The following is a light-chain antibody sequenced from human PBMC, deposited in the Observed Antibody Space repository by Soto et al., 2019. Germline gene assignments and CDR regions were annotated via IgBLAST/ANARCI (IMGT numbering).Light chain of an antibody. CDR3: ISYTTTSAL. J-gene: IGLJ1*01. V-gene: IGLV2-14*01. CDR2: EVS. Sequence: QSALTQPASVSGSPGQSITISCTGTSSDVGSYNYVSWYQQHPGKAPKLMIYEVSDRPSGISSRFSGSKSGNTASLTISGLQTEDEAAYYFISYTTTSALFRTCPKVAVL. CDR1: SSDVGSYNY.